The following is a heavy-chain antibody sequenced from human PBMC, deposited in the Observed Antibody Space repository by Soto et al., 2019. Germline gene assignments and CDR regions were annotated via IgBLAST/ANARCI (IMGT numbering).Heavy chain of an antibody. CDR2: IHFSGST. Sequence: QVQLQESGPGLVKPSETLSLTCTVSGGSMNTNYWTWIRQPPGKTLEWIGQIHFSGSTNYNPSIMSRVAISVDTSTNRFSLTMTSVTASDTAVYYCAGVGRAWYGVFDWGQGTLVTVSS. J-gene: IGHJ4*02. D-gene: IGHD6-19*01. CDR3: AGVGRAWYGVFD. V-gene: IGHV4-59*01. CDR1: GGSMNTNY.